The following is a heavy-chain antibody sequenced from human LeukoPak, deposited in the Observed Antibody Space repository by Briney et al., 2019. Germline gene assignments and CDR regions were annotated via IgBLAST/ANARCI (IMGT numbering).Heavy chain of an antibody. CDR1: GGSFSGYY. CDR2: INHSGST. V-gene: IGHV4-34*01. CDR3: ARGEIAAPTDY. Sequence: SKTLSLTCAVYGGSFSGYYWSWIRQPPGKGLEWIGEINHSGSTNYNPSLKSRVTISVDTSKNQFSLKLSSVTAADTAVYYCARGEIAAPTDYWGQGTLVTVSS. D-gene: IGHD6-13*01. J-gene: IGHJ4*02.